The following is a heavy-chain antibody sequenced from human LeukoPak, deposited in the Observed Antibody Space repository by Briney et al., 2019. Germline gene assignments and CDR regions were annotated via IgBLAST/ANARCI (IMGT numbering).Heavy chain of an antibody. CDR2: IRYDGSNK. J-gene: IGHJ3*02. CDR3: ARGSLARVTTAFDI. V-gene: IGHV3-30*02. Sequence: GGSLRLSCAASGFTFSSYGMHWVRQAPGKGLEWVAFIRYDGSNKYYADSVKGRFTISRDNSKNTLYLQMNSRRAEDTAVYYCARGSLARVTTAFDIWGQGTMVTVSS. CDR1: GFTFSSYG. D-gene: IGHD3-10*01.